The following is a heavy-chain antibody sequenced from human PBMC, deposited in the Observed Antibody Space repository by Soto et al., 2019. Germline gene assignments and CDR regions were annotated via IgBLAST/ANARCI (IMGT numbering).Heavy chain of an antibody. CDR2: IDPSDSYT. CDR1: GYSFTSYW. Sequence: LGESLKISCKGSGYSFTSYWVSWVRQMPGKGLEWMGRIDPSDSYTNYSPSFQGHVTISADKSISTAYLQWSSLKASDTAMYYCARSYDGAYGMDVWGQGTTVTVSS. D-gene: IGHD3-16*01. V-gene: IGHV5-10-1*01. J-gene: IGHJ6*02. CDR3: ARSYDGAYGMDV.